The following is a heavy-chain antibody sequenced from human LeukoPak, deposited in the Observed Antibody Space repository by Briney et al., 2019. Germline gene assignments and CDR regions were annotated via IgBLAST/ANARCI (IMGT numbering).Heavy chain of an antibody. Sequence: GGSLRLSCAASGFTFSSYGMHWVRQAPGKGLDWVAVISNDGSKKYYADSVKGRFTISRDNSKNTLSLQVSSLRTEGTAVYYCAKDRYSYAFEYSDSWGQGTLVTVSS. J-gene: IGHJ4*02. CDR3: AKDRYSYAFEYSDS. D-gene: IGHD5-18*01. CDR2: ISNDGSKK. CDR1: GFTFSSYG. V-gene: IGHV3-30*18.